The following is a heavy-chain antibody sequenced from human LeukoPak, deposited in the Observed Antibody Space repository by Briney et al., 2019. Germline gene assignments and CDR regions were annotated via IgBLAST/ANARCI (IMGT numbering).Heavy chain of an antibody. CDR3: ASTAHIGIVGATVNAFDI. CDR1: GGTFSSYA. Sequence: SVKVSCKASGGTFSSYAISWVRQAPGQGLEWMGGIIPIFGTANYAQKFQGRVTITADESTSTAYMELSSLRSEDTAVYYCASTAHIGIVGATVNAFDIWGQGTMVTDSS. J-gene: IGHJ3*02. D-gene: IGHD1-26*01. CDR2: IIPIFGTA. V-gene: IGHV1-69*13.